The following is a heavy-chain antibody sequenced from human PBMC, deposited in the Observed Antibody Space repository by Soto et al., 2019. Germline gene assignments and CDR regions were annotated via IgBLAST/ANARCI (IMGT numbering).Heavy chain of an antibody. CDR1: GGSISSGDYY. J-gene: IGHJ6*02. CDR2: IYYSGST. V-gene: IGHV4-30-4*01. CDR3: ATAFLGILSYGMDV. Sequence: QVQLQESGPGLVKPSQTLSLTCTVSGGSISSGDYYWSWIRQPPGKGLEWMGYIYYSGSTYYNQSLRSRGTMSVDTSKNQFSLKVSSVTAAYAAVYYCATAFLGILSYGMDVWGQGTTVTVSS.